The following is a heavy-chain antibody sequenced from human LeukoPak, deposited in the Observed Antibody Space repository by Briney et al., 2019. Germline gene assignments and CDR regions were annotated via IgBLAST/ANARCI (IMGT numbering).Heavy chain of an antibody. V-gene: IGHV3-15*01. CDR2: IKGKTDGGTT. CDR3: TTGIAYCGGDCYSNGYYYMDV. J-gene: IGHJ6*03. D-gene: IGHD2-21*02. Sequence: GGSLRLSCAASGFTFSNAWMSWVRQAPGKGLEWVGRIKGKTDGGTTDYAAPVKGRFTISRDDSKNTLYLQMNSLKTEDTAVYYCTTGIAYCGGDCYSNGYYYMDVWGKGTTVTVSS. CDR1: GFTFSNAW.